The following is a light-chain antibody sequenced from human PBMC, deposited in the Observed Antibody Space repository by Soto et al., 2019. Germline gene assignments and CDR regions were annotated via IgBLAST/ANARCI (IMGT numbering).Light chain of an antibody. J-gene: IGLJ1*01. CDR1: SSDIGGYNS. V-gene: IGLV2-8*01. CDR3: ISFTHGNPLV. Sequence: AAIFYNGTSSDIGGYNSVSWYQQHPGKAPKVMIYDVTKRPSGVPDRFSGSKSGNTASLTVSALQAEDEADYYCISFTHGNPLVFGTGTKV. CDR2: DVT.